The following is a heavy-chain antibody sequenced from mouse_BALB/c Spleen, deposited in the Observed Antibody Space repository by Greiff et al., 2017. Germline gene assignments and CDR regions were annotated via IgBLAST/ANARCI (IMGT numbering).Heavy chain of an antibody. D-gene: IGHD2-14*01. CDR3: AREGTFYWYFDV. Sequence: VKLQESGPGLVAPSQSLSITCTVSGFSLTSYGVHWVRQPPGKGLEWLGVIWAGGSTNYNSALMSRLSISKDNSKSQVFLKMNSLQTDDTAMYYCAREGTFYWYFDVWGAGTTVTVSS. J-gene: IGHJ1*01. CDR2: IWAGGST. CDR1: GFSLTSYG. V-gene: IGHV2-9*02.